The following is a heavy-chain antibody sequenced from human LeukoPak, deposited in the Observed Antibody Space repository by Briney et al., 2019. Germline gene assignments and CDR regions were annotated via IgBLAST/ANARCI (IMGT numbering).Heavy chain of an antibody. V-gene: IGHV3-33*03. CDR1: EFTFTTYG. J-gene: IGHJ4*02. Sequence: GRSLTLSCAASEFTFTTYGMHWVRQAPGKGLEWVAFIYYDGSNIYYADYVKGRFTISRDNAKNSLYLQMNSLRAEDTAVYYCASSPRWGQLRFDYWGQGTLVTVSS. CDR2: IYYDGSNI. CDR3: ASSPRWGQLRFDY. D-gene: IGHD5-18*01.